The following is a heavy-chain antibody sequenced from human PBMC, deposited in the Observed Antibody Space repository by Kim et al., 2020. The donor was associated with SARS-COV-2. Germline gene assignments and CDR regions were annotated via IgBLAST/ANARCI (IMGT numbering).Heavy chain of an antibody. V-gene: IGHV3-33*01. D-gene: IGHD2-21*02. J-gene: IGHJ4*02. CDR2: IWYDGSNK. CDR3: ARDGSVFCGGDCYLGY. Sequence: GGSLRLSCAASGFTFSSYGMHWVRQAPGKGLEWVAVIWYDGSNKYYADSVKGRFTISRDNSKNTLYLQMNSLRAEDTAVYYCARDGSVFCGGDCYLGYWGQGTLVTVSS. CDR1: GFTFSSYG.